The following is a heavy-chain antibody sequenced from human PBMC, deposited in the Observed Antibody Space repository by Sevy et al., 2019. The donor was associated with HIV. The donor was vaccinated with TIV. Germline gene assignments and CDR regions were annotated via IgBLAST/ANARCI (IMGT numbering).Heavy chain of an antibody. Sequence: GGSLRLSCAASGFTFSSYGMHWVRQAPGKGLEWVAVISYDGSNKYYADSVKGRFTISRDNSKNTLYLQMNSLRAEDTAVYYCAKDHEGQWLASYYYYGMDVWGQGTTVTVSS. V-gene: IGHV3-30*18. J-gene: IGHJ6*02. D-gene: IGHD6-19*01. CDR3: AKDHEGQWLASYYYYGMDV. CDR2: ISYDGSNK. CDR1: GFTFSSYG.